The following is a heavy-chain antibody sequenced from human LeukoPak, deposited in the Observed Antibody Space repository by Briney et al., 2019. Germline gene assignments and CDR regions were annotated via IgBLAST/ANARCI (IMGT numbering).Heavy chain of an antibody. D-gene: IGHD4-17*01. Sequence: GESLKISCKGSGYKFNAYWIAWVRQMPGKGLEWMGRIDPSDSYTNYNPSFQGHVTISADKSSTTAYLQWNSLRASDTAMFYCARPRRGGDYGDLAYWGQGTLVTVSS. V-gene: IGHV5-10-1*01. CDR1: GYKFNAYW. J-gene: IGHJ4*02. CDR3: ARPRRGGDYGDLAY. CDR2: IDPSDSYT.